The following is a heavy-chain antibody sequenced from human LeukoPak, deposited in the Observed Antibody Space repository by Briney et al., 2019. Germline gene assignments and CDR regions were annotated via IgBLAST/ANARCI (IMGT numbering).Heavy chain of an antibody. CDR3: AREGRQDYVYFDY. CDR2: INYSGNT. V-gene: IGHV4-59*01. CDR1: GDSISSYY. Sequence: PSETLSLTCTVSGDSISSYYWSWIRQPPGKGLEWIGYINYSGNTNYNPSLNSRVTISVDTSKNQFSLRLSSVTAADTAVYYCAREGRQDYVYFDYWGQGTLVTVSS. J-gene: IGHJ4*02. D-gene: IGHD4-17*01.